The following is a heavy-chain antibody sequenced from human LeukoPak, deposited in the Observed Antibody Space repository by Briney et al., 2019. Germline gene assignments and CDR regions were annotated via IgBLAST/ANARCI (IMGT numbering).Heavy chain of an antibody. CDR1: GGTFSSYA. CDR3: ASDAASGSYIFDY. D-gene: IGHD3-10*01. J-gene: IGHJ4*02. V-gene: IGHV1-69*13. CDR2: IIPIFGTA. Sequence: SVKVSCMASGGTFSSYAISWVRQAPGQGLEWMGGIIPIFGTANYAQKFQGRVTITADESTCTAYMELSSLRSEDTAVYYCASDAASGSYIFDYWGQGTLVTVSS.